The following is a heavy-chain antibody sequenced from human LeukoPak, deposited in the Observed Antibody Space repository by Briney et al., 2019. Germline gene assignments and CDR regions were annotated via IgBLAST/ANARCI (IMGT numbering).Heavy chain of an antibody. CDR1: GGSISSSNW. CDR2: IYHSGST. D-gene: IGHD6-19*01. J-gene: IGHJ4*02. CDR3: ARAPGYSSGWYFLDY. Sequence: SETLSLTCAVSGGSISSSNWWSWVRQPPGKGLEWIGEIYHSGSTNYNPSLKSRVTISVDKSKNQFSLKLSSVTAADTAVYYCARAPGYSSGWYFLDYWGQGTLVTVSS. V-gene: IGHV4-4*02.